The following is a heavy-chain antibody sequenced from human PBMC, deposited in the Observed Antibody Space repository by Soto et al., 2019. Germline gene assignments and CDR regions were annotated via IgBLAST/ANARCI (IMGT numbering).Heavy chain of an antibody. D-gene: IGHD1-20*01. Sequence: ASVKVSCKASGGTCISYAISWVRQPPGQGREWMGGIISIFGTANYAQKFQGRVTITADESTSTADLALSSHRSENRAVDYCAGIPGGDTKRLRSPFDIWGQGTLVTVSS. J-gene: IGHJ3*02. V-gene: IGHV1-69*13. CDR3: AGIPGGDTKRLRSPFDI. CDR1: GGTCISYA. CDR2: IISIFGTA.